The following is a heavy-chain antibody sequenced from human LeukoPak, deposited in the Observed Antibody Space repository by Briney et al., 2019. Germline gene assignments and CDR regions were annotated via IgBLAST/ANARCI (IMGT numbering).Heavy chain of an antibody. J-gene: IGHJ4*02. CDR3: ARSRWELDY. CDR2: ISWNSGSI. Sequence: GGSLRLSCAASGFTFDDYAMHWVRQAPGKGLEWVSGISWNSGSIGYADSVKGRFTISRDNAKNSLYLQMNSLRAEDTALYYCARSRWELDYWGQGTLVTVSS. V-gene: IGHV3-9*01. CDR1: GFTFDDYA. D-gene: IGHD1-26*01.